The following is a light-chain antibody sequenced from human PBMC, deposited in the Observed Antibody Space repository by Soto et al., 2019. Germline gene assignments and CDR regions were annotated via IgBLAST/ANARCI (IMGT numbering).Light chain of an antibody. CDR3: QQYNSYPT. V-gene: IGKV1-5*03. J-gene: IGKJ5*01. CDR1: QSISSW. Sequence: DIQMTQSPSTLSASVGDRVTITCRASQSISSWLAWYQQKPGKAPKLLIYKASSLESGVPSGFSGSGSGTEFTLTISSLQPDDFATYYCQQYNSYPTFGQGTRRDIK. CDR2: KAS.